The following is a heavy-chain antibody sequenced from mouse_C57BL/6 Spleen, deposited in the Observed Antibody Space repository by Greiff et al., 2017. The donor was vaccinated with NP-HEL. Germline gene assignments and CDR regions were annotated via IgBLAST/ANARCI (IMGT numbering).Heavy chain of an antibody. CDR2: IHPNSGST. J-gene: IGHJ2*01. CDR1: GYTFTSYW. V-gene: IGHV1-64*01. Sequence: QVQLQQSGAELVKPGASVKLSCKASGYTFTSYWMHWVKQRPGQGLEWIGMIHPNSGSTNYNEKFKSKATLTVDKSSSTAYMQLSSLTSEDSAVYYCARYDYDCFDYWGQGTTLTVSS. CDR3: ARYDYDCFDY. D-gene: IGHD2-4*01.